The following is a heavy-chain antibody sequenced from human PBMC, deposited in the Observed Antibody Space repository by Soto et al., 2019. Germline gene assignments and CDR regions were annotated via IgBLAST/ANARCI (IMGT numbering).Heavy chain of an antibody. CDR1: GYILVNYG. CDR3: VMVDEYVTPTPQDV. D-gene: IGHD3-16*01. J-gene: IGHJ6*02. CDR2: ISPYTGNT. V-gene: IGHV1-18*01. Sequence: QVQLVQSGDEVKKPGASVKVSCKASGYILVNYGIAWVRQAPGQGREWMGWISPYTGNTHSATKIQGRLTMTTDTCTSTAYMDLGSLTYEETAVYYCVMVDEYVTPTPQDVWGQGTTVTVSS.